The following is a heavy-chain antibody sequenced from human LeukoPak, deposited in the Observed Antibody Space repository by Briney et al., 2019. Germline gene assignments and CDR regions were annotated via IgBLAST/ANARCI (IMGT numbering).Heavy chain of an antibody. CDR2: IIPIFGTA. CDR1: GGTFSSYA. D-gene: IGHD6-13*01. Sequence: ASVKVSCKASGGTFSSYAISWVRQAPGQGLEWMGGIIPIFGTASYAQVFQGRVTITTDESTSTAYMELSSLRSEDAAVYYCARGAAAGPPYYYYYYMDVWGKGTTVTVSS. J-gene: IGHJ6*03. V-gene: IGHV1-69*05. CDR3: ARGAAAGPPYYYYYYMDV.